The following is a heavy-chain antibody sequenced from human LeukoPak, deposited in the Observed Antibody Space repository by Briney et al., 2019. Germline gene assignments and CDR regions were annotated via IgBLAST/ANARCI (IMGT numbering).Heavy chain of an antibody. D-gene: IGHD1-26*01. CDR3: ARDHNSGSYHEYYFDY. J-gene: IGHJ4*02. CDR2: IYESGST. V-gene: IGHV4-38-2*02. Sequence: SETLSLTCTVSGYSISSGYYWGWIRQPPGKGLEWIGSIYESGSTYYNPSLKSRVTISVDTSKNQFSLKLSSVTAADTAVYYCARDHNSGSYHEYYFDYWGQGTLVTVSS. CDR1: GYSISSGYY.